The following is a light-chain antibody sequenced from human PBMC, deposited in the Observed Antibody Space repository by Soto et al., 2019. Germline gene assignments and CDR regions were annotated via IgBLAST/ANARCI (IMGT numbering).Light chain of an antibody. CDR1: SSDVGSYNL. CDR2: EGN. Sequence: QSALTQPVSVSGSPGQSITISCTGTSSDVGSYNLVSWYQQHPGKAPKLMIYEGNKRPSGVSNRFSGSKSGNTASLTISGLQAEDEADYYCCSYAGSPFVFGTGTKVTVL. J-gene: IGLJ1*01. V-gene: IGLV2-23*01. CDR3: CSYAGSPFV.